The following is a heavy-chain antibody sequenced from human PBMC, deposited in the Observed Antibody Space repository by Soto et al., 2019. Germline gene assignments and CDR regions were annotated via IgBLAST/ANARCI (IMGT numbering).Heavy chain of an antibody. J-gene: IGHJ4*02. Sequence: QVQLVESGGGVVQPGKSLRLSCAASGFTFSNSAMHWVRQAPGKGLEWVAVISYDGSNEYYADSVKGRFTISRDNSKTTLYLQMNNLRADDTAVYYCARAPRIVGATIDYWGQGTLVTVSS. CDR2: ISYDGSNE. V-gene: IGHV3-30-3*01. D-gene: IGHD1-26*01. CDR1: GFTFSNSA. CDR3: ARAPRIVGATIDY.